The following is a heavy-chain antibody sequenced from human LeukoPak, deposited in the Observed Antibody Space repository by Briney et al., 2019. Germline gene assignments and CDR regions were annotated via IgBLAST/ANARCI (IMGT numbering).Heavy chain of an antibody. Sequence: SVKVSCKASGGTFSSYAISWVRQAPGQGLEWMGGIIPIFGTANYAQKFQGRVTITADESTSTAYMELSSLRSEDTAVYYCARCSFDFTGLAWCFDYWGQGTLVTVSS. J-gene: IGHJ4*02. CDR1: GGTFSSYA. D-gene: IGHD1-14*01. CDR2: IIPIFGTA. CDR3: ARCSFDFTGLAWCFDY. V-gene: IGHV1-69*13.